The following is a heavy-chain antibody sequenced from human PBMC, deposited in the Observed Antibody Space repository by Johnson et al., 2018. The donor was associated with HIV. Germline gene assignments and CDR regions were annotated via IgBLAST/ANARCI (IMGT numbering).Heavy chain of an antibody. CDR2: IYSGGST. CDR1: GFTFSSYA. J-gene: IGHJ3*02. D-gene: IGHD6-13*01. Sequence: VQLVESGGGVVQPGRSLRLSCAASGFTFSSYAMSWVRQAPGKGLEWVSVIYSGGSTNYADSVKGRFTISRDISKNTLYLQMNSLRAEDTAVYYCARDPAAAALRAFDIWGQGTMVTVSS. CDR3: ARDPAAAALRAFDI. V-gene: IGHV3-66*01.